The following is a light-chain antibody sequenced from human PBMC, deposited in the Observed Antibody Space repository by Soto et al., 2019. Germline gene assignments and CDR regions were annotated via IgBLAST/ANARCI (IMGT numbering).Light chain of an antibody. V-gene: IGKV3-15*01. CDR1: QTVSSN. CDR2: GAS. J-gene: IGKJ1*01. CDR3: QQYNNWPPWT. Sequence: EIVLTQSACTLSLSPGERATLSWGASQTVSSNYLAWYQQKPGQAPRLLIYGASTRATGIPARFSGSGSGTEFTLTISSLQSEDFAVYYCQQYNNWPPWTFGQGTKVDIK.